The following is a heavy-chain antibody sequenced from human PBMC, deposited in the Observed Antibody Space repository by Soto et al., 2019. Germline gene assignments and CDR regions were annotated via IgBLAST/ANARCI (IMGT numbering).Heavy chain of an antibody. V-gene: IGHV1-3*01. CDR3: ARDICGGGRCYSEVNFDY. CDR1: GYTFTSYS. CDR2: INAGNGNT. J-gene: IGHJ4*02. Sequence: ASVKVSCKASGYTFTSYSMHWVRQAPGQGLEWMGWINAGNGNTKYSQNFQGRVTLTRDTSASTAYMELNSLRSEDTAVYYCARDICGGGRCYSEVNFDYWGQGTLVTVSS. D-gene: IGHD2-15*01.